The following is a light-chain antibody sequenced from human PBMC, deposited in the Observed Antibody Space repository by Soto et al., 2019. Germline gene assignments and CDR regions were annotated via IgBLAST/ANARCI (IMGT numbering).Light chain of an antibody. Sequence: EIVLTQSPGTLSLSPGERATLSCRASQSVSSAYLAWYQQKLGQAPRLLIYGSSNRANGIPDRFSGSGSGTSFTLTISTLEPEDFAVYYCQQYGSSRWTFGQGTKVEIK. CDR1: QSVSSAY. V-gene: IGKV3-20*01. CDR3: QQYGSSRWT. CDR2: GSS. J-gene: IGKJ1*01.